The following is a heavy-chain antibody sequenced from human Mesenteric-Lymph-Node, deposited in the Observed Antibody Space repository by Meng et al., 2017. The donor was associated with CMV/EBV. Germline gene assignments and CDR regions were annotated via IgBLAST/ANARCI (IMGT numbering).Heavy chain of an antibody. V-gene: IGHV4-34*01. D-gene: IGHD2-8*02. Sequence: TCAVYGGSFSGYYWSCIRQPPGKGLEWIGEINHSGSTNYNPSLKSRVTISVDTSKNQFSLKLSSVTAADTAVYYCARGTRGWRNYFDYWGQGTLVTVSS. J-gene: IGHJ4*02. CDR2: INHSGST. CDR1: GGSFSGYY. CDR3: ARGTRGWRNYFDY.